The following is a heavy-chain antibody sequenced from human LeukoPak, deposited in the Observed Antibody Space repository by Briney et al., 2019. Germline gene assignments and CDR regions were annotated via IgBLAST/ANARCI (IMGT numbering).Heavy chain of an antibody. D-gene: IGHD3-22*01. CDR3: ARGIFGGSGYYFSAFDI. J-gene: IGHJ3*02. CDR1: GYTFTGYY. CDR2: INPNSGGT. Sequence: ASVKVSCTASGYTFTGYYMHWVRQAPGQGLEWMGWINPNSGGTNYAQKFQGRVTMTRDTSISTAYMELSRLRSDDTAVYYCARGIFGGSGYYFSAFDIWGQGTMVTVSS. V-gene: IGHV1-2*02.